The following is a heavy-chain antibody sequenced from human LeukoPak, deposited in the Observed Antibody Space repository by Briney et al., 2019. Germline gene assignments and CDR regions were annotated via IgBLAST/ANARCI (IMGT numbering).Heavy chain of an antibody. CDR2: ISWNSGSI. V-gene: IGHV3-9*01. D-gene: IGHD6-19*01. CDR1: GFTFDDYA. J-gene: IGHJ5*02. CDR3: AKGDSSGWQRDWFDP. Sequence: GRSLRLSYAASGFTFDDYAMPWVRQAPGKGLEWVSGISWNSGSIGYADSVKGRFTISRDNAKNSLYLQMNSLRAEDTALYYCAKGDSSGWQRDWFDPWGQGTLVTVPS.